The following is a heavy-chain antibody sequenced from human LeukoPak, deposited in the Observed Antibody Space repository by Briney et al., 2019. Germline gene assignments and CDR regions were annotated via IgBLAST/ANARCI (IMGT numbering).Heavy chain of an antibody. D-gene: IGHD2-15*01. J-gene: IGHJ1*01. CDR3: AKNVVVKRYIDF. Sequence: PGGSLRLSCAASGFTFSNHAMSWVRRAPGKGLQWVAVISGGGRTTEYEDFVKGRFTISRDNSKNTLSLQMNSLTVEDTAIYFCAKNVVVKRYIDFWGQGTLVTVSS. CDR1: GFTFSNHA. V-gene: IGHV3-23*01. CDR2: ISGGGRTT.